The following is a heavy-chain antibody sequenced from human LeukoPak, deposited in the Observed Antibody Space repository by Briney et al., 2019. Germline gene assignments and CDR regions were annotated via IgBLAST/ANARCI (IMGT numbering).Heavy chain of an antibody. CDR1: GFTFSGSA. CDR2: IRSKANSYAT. Sequence: SGGSLRLSCAASGFTFSGSAMHWVRQASGKGLEWVGRIRSKANSYATAYAASVKGRFTISRDDSKNTAYLQMNSLKTEDTAMYYCTRRNCSGGSCYDYWGQGTLVTVSS. D-gene: IGHD2-15*01. V-gene: IGHV3-73*01. CDR3: TRRNCSGGSCYDY. J-gene: IGHJ4*02.